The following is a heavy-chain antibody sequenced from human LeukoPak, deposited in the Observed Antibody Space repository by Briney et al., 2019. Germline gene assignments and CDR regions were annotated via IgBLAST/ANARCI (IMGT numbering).Heavy chain of an antibody. Sequence: SETLSLTCTVSGGSISSSSYYWGWIRQPPGKGLEWIGSIYYSGSTYYNPSLKSRVTISVDTSKNQFSLKLSSVTAADTAVYYCAREGLAAAGPMYNWFDPWSQGTLVTVSS. CDR2: IYYSGST. V-gene: IGHV4-39*07. CDR1: GGSISSSSYY. CDR3: AREGLAAAGPMYNWFDP. J-gene: IGHJ5*02. D-gene: IGHD6-13*01.